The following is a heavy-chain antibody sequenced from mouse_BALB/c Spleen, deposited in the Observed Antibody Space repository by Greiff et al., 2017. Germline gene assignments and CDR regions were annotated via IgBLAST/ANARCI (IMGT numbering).Heavy chain of an antibody. CDR2: IWAGGST. Sequence: QVQLQQSGPGLLAPSQSLSITCTVSGFSLPSYGVHWVRQPPGKGLEWLGVIWAGGSTNYNSALMSRLSISKDNSKSQVFLKMNSLQTDDTAMYYCAREARGSSYWFAYWGKETLVTVSA. D-gene: IGHD1-1*01. J-gene: IGHJ3*01. CDR1: GFSLPSYG. CDR3: AREARGSSYWFAY. V-gene: IGHV2-9*02.